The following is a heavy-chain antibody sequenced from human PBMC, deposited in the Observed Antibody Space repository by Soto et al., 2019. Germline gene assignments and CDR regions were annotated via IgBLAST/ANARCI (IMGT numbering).Heavy chain of an antibody. CDR1: GYTLTELS. Sequence: ASVKISCKVSGYTLTELSMHWVRQAPGKGLEWMGGFDPEDGETIYAQKFQGRVTMTEDTSTDTAYMELSSLRSEDTAVYYCATGVSSGWYRWFDPWGQGTLVTVSS. CDR2: FDPEDGET. V-gene: IGHV1-24*01. D-gene: IGHD6-19*01. J-gene: IGHJ5*02. CDR3: ATGVSSGWYRWFDP.